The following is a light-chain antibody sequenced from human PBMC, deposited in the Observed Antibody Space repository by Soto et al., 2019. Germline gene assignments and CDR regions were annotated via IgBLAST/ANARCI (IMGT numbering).Light chain of an antibody. V-gene: IGKV3-15*01. CDR1: QSVSSN. CDR3: QQYNNWPPVYT. J-gene: IGKJ2*01. Sequence: EIVMTQSPATLSVSPGERATLSCRASQSVSSNLAWYQQKPGQAPRLLIYGASTRATGIPARFSGSGSGTEFTLTIGCLQSEDFAVYYCQQYNNWPPVYTFGQGTKLEIK. CDR2: GAS.